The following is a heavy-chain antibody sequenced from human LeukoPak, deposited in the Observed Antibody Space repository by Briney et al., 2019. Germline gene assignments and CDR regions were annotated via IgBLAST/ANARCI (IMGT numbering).Heavy chain of an antibody. CDR3: ARVMGASWFFYLDV. D-gene: IGHD3-16*02. V-gene: IGHV4-4*02. CDR2: IFHRGIP. CDR1: DYSITNSW. Sequence: PSETLSLTCAVSDYSITNSWWSWVRQSPGMRLEWIGQIFHRGIPNYNPSLKSRVTMSIEKSNNQVSLKMNSVTAADTAVYYCARVMGASWFFYLDVWGKGTTVTVSS. J-gene: IGHJ6*03.